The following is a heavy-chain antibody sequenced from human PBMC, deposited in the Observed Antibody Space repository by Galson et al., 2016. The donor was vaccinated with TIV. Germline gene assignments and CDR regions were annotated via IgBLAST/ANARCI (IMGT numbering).Heavy chain of an antibody. J-gene: IGHJ4*01. Sequence: SLRLSCAVFGFTFDDFAMHWVRRVPGKGLEWVSLISWDGGSTYYADSVKGRFTISRDNSKDSSYLQMNSLRPDDSGLYYCAKDRGGGTSWYFEYWGQGTLVTVTS. CDR2: ISWDGGST. D-gene: IGHD6-13*01. CDR1: GFTFDDFA. V-gene: IGHV3-43D*03. CDR3: AKDRGGGTSWYFEY.